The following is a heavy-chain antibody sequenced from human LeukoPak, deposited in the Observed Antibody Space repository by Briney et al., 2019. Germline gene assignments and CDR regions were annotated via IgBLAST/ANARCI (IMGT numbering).Heavy chain of an antibody. CDR2: ISAYNGNT. Sequence: GASVKVSCKASGYTFTSYAMHWVRQAPGQRLEWMGWISAYNGNTNYAQKLQGRVTMTTDTSTSTAYMELRSLRSDDTAVYYCARDRGGDDAFDIWGQGTMVTVSS. CDR3: ARDRGGDDAFDI. J-gene: IGHJ3*02. V-gene: IGHV1-18*01. D-gene: IGHD3-10*01. CDR1: GYTFTSYA.